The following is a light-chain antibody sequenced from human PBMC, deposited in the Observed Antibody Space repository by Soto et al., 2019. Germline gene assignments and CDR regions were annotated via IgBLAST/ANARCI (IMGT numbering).Light chain of an antibody. J-gene: IGLJ2*01. V-gene: IGLV2-11*01. Sequence: QSALTQPRSVSGSPGQSVTISCTGTSRDVGAYNYVSWYQQHPGKAPKVMIYDVSKRPSGVPYRFSGSKSGNTASLTVSGLQAEDEADYYCASYGGRDDMIFGGGTKLTVL. CDR1: SRDVGAYNY. CDR2: DVS. CDR3: ASYGGRDDMI.